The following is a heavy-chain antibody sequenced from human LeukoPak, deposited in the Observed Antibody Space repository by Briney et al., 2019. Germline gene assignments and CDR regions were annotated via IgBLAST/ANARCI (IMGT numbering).Heavy chain of an antibody. D-gene: IGHD2-21*02. CDR2: IWYDGGNK. Sequence: GRSLRLSCAASGFSFSSYAMHWVRQAPGKGLEWVAVIWYDGGNKYYADSVKGRFTISRDNSKNTLYLEMNSLRAEDTAVYYCARGLTQIPRLATGLGHWGQGTLATVSS. CDR1: GFSFSSYA. V-gene: IGHV3-33*01. CDR3: ARGLTQIPRLATGLGH. J-gene: IGHJ4*02.